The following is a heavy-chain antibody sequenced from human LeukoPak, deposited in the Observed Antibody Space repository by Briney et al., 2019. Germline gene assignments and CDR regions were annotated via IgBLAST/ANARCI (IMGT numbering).Heavy chain of an antibody. Sequence: RGSLRLSCAASGLTFSSYAMHWVRQAPGKVLYWVAVISFDGSNKYYTDSVKGRFTISRDNSKNTLYLQMNSLRPEDTAVYYCARGDLHYYDSTRRGLDIWGQGTMVTVSS. CDR3: ARGDLHYYDSTRRGLDI. CDR1: GLTFSSYA. CDR2: ISFDGSNK. J-gene: IGHJ3*02. V-gene: IGHV3-30*04. D-gene: IGHD3-10*01.